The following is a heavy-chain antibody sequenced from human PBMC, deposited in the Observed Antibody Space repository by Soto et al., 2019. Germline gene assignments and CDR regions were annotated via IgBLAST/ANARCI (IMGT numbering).Heavy chain of an antibody. D-gene: IGHD3-3*01. J-gene: IGHJ6*02. Sequence: GGSLRLSCAASGFTFSSYAMHWVRQAPGKGLEWVAVISYDGSNKYYADSVKGRFTISRDNSKNTLYLQMNSLRAEDTAVYYCARDDTYDFWSGYYNYGMDVWGQGTTVTV. V-gene: IGHV3-30-3*01. CDR1: GFTFSSYA. CDR3: ARDDTYDFWSGYYNYGMDV. CDR2: ISYDGSNK.